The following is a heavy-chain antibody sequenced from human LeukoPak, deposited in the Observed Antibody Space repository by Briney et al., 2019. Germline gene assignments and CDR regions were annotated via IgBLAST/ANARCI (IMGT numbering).Heavy chain of an antibody. V-gene: IGHV3-30*18. Sequence: PGGSLRLSCAASGFTFSSYGMHWVRQAPGKGLEWVAVISYGGSNTYYADSVKGRFTISRDSSKNTLYLQMNSLRAEDTAVYYCAKPLYGSGGSCFDYWGQGTLVTVSS. D-gene: IGHD2-15*01. CDR3: AKPLYGSGGSCFDY. CDR1: GFTFSSYG. CDR2: ISYGGSNT. J-gene: IGHJ4*02.